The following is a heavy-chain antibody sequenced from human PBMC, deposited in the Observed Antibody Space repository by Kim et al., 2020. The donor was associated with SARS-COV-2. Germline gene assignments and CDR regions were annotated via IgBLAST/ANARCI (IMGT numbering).Heavy chain of an antibody. CDR2: ISGSGGST. CDR1: GFTFSSYA. J-gene: IGHJ6*02. V-gene: IGHV3-23*01. D-gene: IGHD3-10*01. CDR3: AKDLRVDYGRGPYPYGMDV. Sequence: GGSLRLSCAASGFTFSSYAMSWVRQAPGKGLEWVSAISGSGGSTYYADSVKGRFTISRDNSKNTLYLQMNSLRAEDTAVYYCAKDLRVDYGRGPYPYGMDVWGQGTTVTVSS.